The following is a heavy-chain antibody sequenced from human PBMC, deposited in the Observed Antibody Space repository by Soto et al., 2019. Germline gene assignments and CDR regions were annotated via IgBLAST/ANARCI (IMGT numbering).Heavy chain of an antibody. CDR1: GFAFSTYG. D-gene: IGHD3-9*01. J-gene: IGHJ4*02. Sequence: QVQLVESGGGVVQSGRSLRLSCAASGFAFSTYGMHWVRQAPGKGLEWVAMTWHDGGNKYYADSVKGRFTISRDNSKNTPYLQMNSLRAEDTAVYYCASEPDWLLAFDYWGQGTLVTVSS. CDR2: TWHDGGNK. CDR3: ASEPDWLLAFDY. V-gene: IGHV3-33*01.